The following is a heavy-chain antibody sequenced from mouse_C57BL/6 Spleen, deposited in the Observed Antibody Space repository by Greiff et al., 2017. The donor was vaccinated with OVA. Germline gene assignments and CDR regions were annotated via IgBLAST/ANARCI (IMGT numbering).Heavy chain of an antibody. D-gene: IGHD1-1*01. Sequence: VQLKESGPGLVKPSQSLSLTCSVTGYSITSGYYWNWIRQFPGNKLEWMGYISYDGSNNYNPSLKNRISITRDTSKNQFFLKLNSVTTEDTATYYGARDDTTVVAPYYAMDDWGQGTSVTVSS. V-gene: IGHV3-6*01. J-gene: IGHJ4*01. CDR2: ISYDGSN. CDR3: ARDDTTVVAPYYAMDD. CDR1: GYSITSGYY.